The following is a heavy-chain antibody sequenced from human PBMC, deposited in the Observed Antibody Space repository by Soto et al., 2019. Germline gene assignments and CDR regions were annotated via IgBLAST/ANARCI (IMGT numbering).Heavy chain of an antibody. D-gene: IGHD4-17*01. Sequence: TLSLTCTVSGCSISSGGYYWSWIRQHPGKGLEWIGYIYYSGSTYYNPSLKSRVTISVDTSKNQFSLKLSSVTAADTAVYYCARGGYGDYGWFDHWGQGTLVTVSS. V-gene: IGHV4-31*03. CDR2: IYYSGST. CDR1: GCSISSGGYY. J-gene: IGHJ5*02. CDR3: ARGGYGDYGWFDH.